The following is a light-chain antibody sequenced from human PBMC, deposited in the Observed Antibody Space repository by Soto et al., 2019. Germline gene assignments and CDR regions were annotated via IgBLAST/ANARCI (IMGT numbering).Light chain of an antibody. Sequence: DIQLTQSPSFLSPSLGDRVTIPCRASQTINTFLAWYQQHPGKAPKLLIHTASTLQSGVPSRFSGSGSGTEFTLTISSLQPEDFASYYCQHRHSYPITFGQGTRLDI. CDR3: QHRHSYPIT. CDR1: QTINTF. CDR2: TAS. J-gene: IGKJ5*01. V-gene: IGKV1-9*01.